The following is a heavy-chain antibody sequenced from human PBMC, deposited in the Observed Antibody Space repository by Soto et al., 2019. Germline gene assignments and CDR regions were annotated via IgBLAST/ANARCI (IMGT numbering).Heavy chain of an antibody. Sequence: GGSMRLSCEASGFAFSTYGMTWVRKTPGKGLEWVANINPDGNDKYYADSARGRFTMSRDNPKNSLFLQMDSLRAEDTAVYYCARDPNRGGDFDFWGQGTLVTVSS. D-gene: IGHD3-16*01. CDR2: INPDGNDK. CDR3: ARDPNRGGDFDF. V-gene: IGHV3-7*05. J-gene: IGHJ4*02. CDR1: GFAFSTYG.